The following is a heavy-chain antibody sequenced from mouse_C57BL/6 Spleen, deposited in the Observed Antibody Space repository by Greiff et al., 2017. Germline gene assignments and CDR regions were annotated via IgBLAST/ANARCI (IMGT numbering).Heavy chain of an antibody. CDR2: IDPSDSYT. J-gene: IGHJ2*01. Sequence: VQLQQPGAELVMPGASVKLSCKASGYTFTSYWMHWVKQRPGQGLEWIGEIDPSDSYTNYNQKFKGKSTLTVDKSSSTAYMQLSSLTSEYSAVYDCSRYQLTGTNFDYWGQGTTLTVSS. D-gene: IGHD4-1*01. CDR1: GYTFTSYW. V-gene: IGHV1-69*01. CDR3: SRYQLTGTNFDY.